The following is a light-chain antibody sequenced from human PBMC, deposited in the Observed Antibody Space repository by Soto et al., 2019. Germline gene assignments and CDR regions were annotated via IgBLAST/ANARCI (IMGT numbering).Light chain of an antibody. V-gene: IGKV1-5*03. J-gene: IGKJ4*01. Sequence: DIQMTQSPSTLSASVGDRVTITCRASQSIITWLAWYQQKPGKAPKLLIYQASTLKSGVRSRFSGSGSGTDFTLTSSSLQPDDFATYYCQDYSSTSGLTCGGGAKVEIK. CDR1: QSIITW. CDR3: QDYSSTSGLT. CDR2: QAS.